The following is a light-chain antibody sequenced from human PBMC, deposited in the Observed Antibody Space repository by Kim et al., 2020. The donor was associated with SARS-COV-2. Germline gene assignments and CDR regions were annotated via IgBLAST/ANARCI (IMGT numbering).Light chain of an antibody. Sequence: ASVGDRVTITCRASQSISNYLNWYQQKPGKAPKLLIYAASSLQSGVPSRFTGGGSGTDFTLTISSLQPEDFATYYCQQGYNTLISFGQGTRLEIK. CDR2: AAS. J-gene: IGKJ5*01. CDR3: QQGYNTLIS. CDR1: QSISNY. V-gene: IGKV1-39*01.